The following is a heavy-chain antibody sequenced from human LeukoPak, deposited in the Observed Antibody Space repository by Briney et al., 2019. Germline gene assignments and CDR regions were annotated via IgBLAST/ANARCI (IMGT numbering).Heavy chain of an antibody. V-gene: IGHV1-46*01. CDR2: INPSGGST. D-gene: IGHD3-10*01. J-gene: IGHJ6*03. CDR1: GYTFTSYY. CDR3: AKDPRKPLWFGELIRSRLRYYYMDV. Sequence: ASVKVSCKASGYTFTSYYMHWVRQAPGQGLEWMGIINPSGGSTSYAQKFQGRVTMTRDMSTSTVYMELSSLRSEDTAVYYCAKDPRKPLWFGELIRSRLRYYYMDVWGKGTTVTISS.